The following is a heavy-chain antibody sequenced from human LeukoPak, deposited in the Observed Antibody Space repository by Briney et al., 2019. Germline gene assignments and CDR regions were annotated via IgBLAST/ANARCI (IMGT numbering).Heavy chain of an antibody. J-gene: IGHJ3*02. Sequence: GASVKVSCKASGYTFTGYYMHWVQQAPGQGLEWMGRINPNSGGTNYAQKFQGRATTPRDRSISRAYMELSSLRSDDTAVYYCARDWYYYDGGDAFDIWGQGTMVTVSS. CDR2: INPNSGGT. CDR1: GYTFTGYY. D-gene: IGHD3-22*01. V-gene: IGHV1-2*06. CDR3: ARDWYYYDGGDAFDI.